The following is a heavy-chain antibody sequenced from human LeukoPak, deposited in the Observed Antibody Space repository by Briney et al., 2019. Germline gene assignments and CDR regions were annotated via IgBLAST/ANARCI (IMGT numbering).Heavy chain of an antibody. J-gene: IGHJ5*02. D-gene: IGHD3-10*01. Sequence: GGSLRLSRAASGFTFTSYAMNWVRQAPGKGLEWVSGINWNGGSTGYADSVKGRFTISRDNAKNSLYLQMNSLRAEDTALYYCTRQSMVRGVTLWFDPWGQGTLVTVSS. CDR1: GFTFTSYA. CDR3: TRQSMVRGVTLWFDP. CDR2: INWNGGST. V-gene: IGHV3-20*04.